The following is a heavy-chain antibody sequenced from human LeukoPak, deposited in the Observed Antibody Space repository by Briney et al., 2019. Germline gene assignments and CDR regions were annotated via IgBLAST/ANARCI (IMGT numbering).Heavy chain of an antibody. CDR3: AREKRAARLNWFDP. J-gene: IGHJ5*02. Sequence: SETLSLTCTVPGGSISSYYWSWIRQPAGKGLEWIGRIYTSGSTNYNPSLKSRVTISVDTSKNQFSLKLSSVTAADTAVYYCAREKRAARLNWFDPWGQGTLVTVSS. CDR1: GGSISSYY. V-gene: IGHV4-4*07. CDR2: IYTSGST. D-gene: IGHD6-6*01.